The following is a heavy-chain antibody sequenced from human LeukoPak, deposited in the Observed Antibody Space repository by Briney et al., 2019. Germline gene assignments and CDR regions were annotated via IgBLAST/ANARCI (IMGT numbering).Heavy chain of an antibody. CDR3: AKNLRTSVAAFEY. Sequence: GASLRLSCAASGFTVSSNYMSWVRQAPGKGLEWVSVIYSGGSTYYADSVKGRFTISRDNSKNTLYLQMNRLTAEDTAVYYCAKNLRTSVAAFEYWGQGTLVTVSS. V-gene: IGHV3-53*01. D-gene: IGHD6-19*01. CDR2: IYSGGST. CDR1: GFTVSSNY. J-gene: IGHJ4*02.